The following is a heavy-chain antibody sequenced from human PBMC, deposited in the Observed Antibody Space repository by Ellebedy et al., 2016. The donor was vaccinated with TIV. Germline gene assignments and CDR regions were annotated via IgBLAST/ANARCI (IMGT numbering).Heavy chain of an antibody. CDR1: GGYISSNF. Sequence: SETLSLTCTVSGGYISSNFWGWIRQPPGKGLERIGEINHSGSTNYNPSLKSRVTASIDTSKNQLSLKLSSVTAADTAVYYCARGDAVAGPPFDYWGQGTLVTVSS. CDR2: INHSGST. CDR3: ARGDAVAGPPFDY. D-gene: IGHD6-19*01. V-gene: IGHV4-34*01. J-gene: IGHJ4*02.